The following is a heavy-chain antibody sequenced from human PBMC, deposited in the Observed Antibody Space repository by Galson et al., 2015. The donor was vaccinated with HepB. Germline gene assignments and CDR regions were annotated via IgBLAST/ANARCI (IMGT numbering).Heavy chain of an antibody. D-gene: IGHD1-14*01. CDR3: ARGPSRAATKYFDY. CDR2: IKQNGGEK. J-gene: IGHJ4*02. CDR1: GFTFSNYW. Sequence: SLRLSCAASGFTFSNYWMSWVRQAPGKGLEWVANIKQNGGEKYYVDSVKGRFTISRDNARNSLYLQMNNLRVEDTAVYYCARGPSRAATKYFDYWGQGTLVTVSS. V-gene: IGHV3-7*01.